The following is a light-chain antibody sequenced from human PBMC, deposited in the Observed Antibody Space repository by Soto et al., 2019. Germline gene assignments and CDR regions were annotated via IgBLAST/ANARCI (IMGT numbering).Light chain of an antibody. Sequence: DIQMTQSPSTLSGSVGDRVTITCRASQTISSWLAWYQQKPVKAPKLLIYKASTLKSGVASRFSVSGSGTEFTLTHSSLWPDDLGTYSSQHYNSYSEAFXQGTNADI. J-gene: IGKJ1*01. CDR3: QHYNSYSEA. V-gene: IGKV1-5*03. CDR1: QTISSW. CDR2: KAS.